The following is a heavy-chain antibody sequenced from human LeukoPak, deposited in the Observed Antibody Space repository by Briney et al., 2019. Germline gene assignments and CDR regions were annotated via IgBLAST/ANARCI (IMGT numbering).Heavy chain of an antibody. D-gene: IGHD3-10*01. Sequence: PGGSLILSCAASGFTFSGFAMSWVRRTPGKGLEWVSGISGSGDNTLYADSVKGRFTISRDNSKNTLYLEMNSLRSEDTAVYYCARGRDYYYYYMDVWGKGTTVTVSS. CDR1: GFTFSGFA. CDR3: ARGRDYYYYYMDV. V-gene: IGHV3-23*01. J-gene: IGHJ6*03. CDR2: ISGSGDNT.